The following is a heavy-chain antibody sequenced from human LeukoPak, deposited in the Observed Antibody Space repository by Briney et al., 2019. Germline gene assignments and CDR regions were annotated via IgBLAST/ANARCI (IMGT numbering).Heavy chain of an antibody. CDR2: INHSGST. CDR3: ARAPRGGWFGP. CDR1: GGSFSGYY. D-gene: IGHD3-10*01. J-gene: IGHJ5*02. Sequence: PSETLSLTCAVYGGSFSGYYWSWIRQPPGKGLEWIGEINHSGSTNYNPSLKSRVTISVDTSKNQFSLKLSSVTAADTAVYYCARAPRGGWFGPWGQGTLVIVSS. V-gene: IGHV4-34*01.